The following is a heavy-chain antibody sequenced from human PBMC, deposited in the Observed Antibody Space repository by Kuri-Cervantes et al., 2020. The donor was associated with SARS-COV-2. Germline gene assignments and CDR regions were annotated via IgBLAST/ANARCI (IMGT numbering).Heavy chain of an antibody. V-gene: IGHV1-46*01. CDR1: GYSFSDHY. D-gene: IGHD2-15*01. Sequence: ASVKVSCKAFGYSFSDHYMYWVRQAPGQGLEWMGIINPSGSGTRYPQRFQDRISMTRDTSTSTVYMELSSLTSEDTAVYYCVVGFFSSRKWDYWCQGTLVTVSS. J-gene: IGHJ4*02. CDR3: VVGFFSSRKWDY. CDR2: INPSGSGT.